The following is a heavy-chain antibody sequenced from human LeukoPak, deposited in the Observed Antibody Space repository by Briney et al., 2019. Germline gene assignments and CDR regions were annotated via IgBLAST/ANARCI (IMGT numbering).Heavy chain of an antibody. V-gene: IGHV1-2*02. CDR3: AKGYCSGGSCPLPDY. CDR2: INPNSGGT. D-gene: IGHD2-15*01. Sequence: GASVKVSCKASGYTFTGYYMHWVRQAPGQGLEWMGWINPNSGGTNYAQKFQGRVTMTRDTSTSTAYMELSRLRSDDTAVYYCAKGYCSGGSCPLPDYWGQGTLVTVSS. J-gene: IGHJ4*02. CDR1: GYTFTGYY.